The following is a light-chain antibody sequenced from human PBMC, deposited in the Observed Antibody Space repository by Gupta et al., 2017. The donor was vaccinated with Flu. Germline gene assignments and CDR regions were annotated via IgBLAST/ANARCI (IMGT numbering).Light chain of an antibody. V-gene: IGKV3-15*01. CDR2: GAS. Sequence: EIVLTPSPATLSLSPGERATFSCRASQSVSSNLAWYQHKPGQAPRLLVSGASTRATGVPARFSVSGSGTNFTLTISSLQSEDFAVYYCQQYNTLPWTFGQGTKLEIK. CDR3: QQYNTLPWT. J-gene: IGKJ1*01. CDR1: QSVSSN.